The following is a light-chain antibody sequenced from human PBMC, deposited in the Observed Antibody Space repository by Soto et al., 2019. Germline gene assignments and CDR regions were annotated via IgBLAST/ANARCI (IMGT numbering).Light chain of an antibody. V-gene: IGLV1-51*01. CDR3: GTWDSSLSVYV. CDR1: NSNIGNNY. J-gene: IGLJ1*01. Sequence: QSVLTQPPSVSAAPGQKVNISCSGSNSNIGNNYVAWYQHLPGTAPKLLIFDTNNRPSGIPDRFSGSKSGTSATLAITGLQTGDEADYYCGTWDSSLSVYVFGTGTKV. CDR2: DTN.